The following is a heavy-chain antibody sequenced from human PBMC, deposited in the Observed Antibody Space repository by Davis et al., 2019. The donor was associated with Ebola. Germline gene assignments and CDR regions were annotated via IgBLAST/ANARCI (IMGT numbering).Heavy chain of an antibody. D-gene: IGHD6-13*01. J-gene: IGHJ6*02. CDR1: GFTFRNYW. V-gene: IGHV3-53*04. CDR2: IYSGGST. Sequence: GESLKISCAASGFTFRNYWMSWVRQAPGKGLEWVSVIYSGGSTYYADSVKGRFTISRHNSKNTLYLQMNSLRAEDTAVYYCAREGSRNDYYYGMDVWGQGTTVTVSS. CDR3: AREGSRNDYYYGMDV.